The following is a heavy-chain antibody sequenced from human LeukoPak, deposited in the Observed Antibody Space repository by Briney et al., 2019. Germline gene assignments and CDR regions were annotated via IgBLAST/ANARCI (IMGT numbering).Heavy chain of an antibody. CDR2: INPSGTGT. V-gene: IGHV1-46*01. D-gene: IGHD1-26*01. CDR3: AREDVGATASSFDY. Sequence: ASVKVSCKASGYTITNNYMHWVRQAPGQGLEWMGVINPSGTGTSYAQKFQGRITMSRDTSTSTVYMELSSLRSEDTAVYYCAREDVGATASSFDYWGQGTLVTVSS. CDR1: GYTITNNY. J-gene: IGHJ4*02.